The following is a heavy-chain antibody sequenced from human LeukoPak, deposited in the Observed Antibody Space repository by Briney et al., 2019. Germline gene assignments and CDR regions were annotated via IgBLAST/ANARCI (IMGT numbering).Heavy chain of an antibody. CDR1: GFTFSSYA. D-gene: IGHD3-22*01. CDR2: ISGSGGST. CDR3: AKDLVITMIVVVIGAAFDI. J-gene: IGHJ3*02. Sequence: GGSLRLSCAASGFTFSSYAMSWVRQAPGKGLEWVSAISGSGGSTYYADSVKGRFTISRDNSKNTLYLQMSSLRAEDTAVYYCAKDLVITMIVVVIGAAFDIWGQGTMVTVSS. V-gene: IGHV3-23*01.